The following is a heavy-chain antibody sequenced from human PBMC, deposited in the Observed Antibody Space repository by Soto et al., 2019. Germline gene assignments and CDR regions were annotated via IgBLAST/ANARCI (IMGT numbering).Heavy chain of an antibody. Sequence: GGSLRLSCAASGFTFSSYSMNWVRQAPGKGLEWVSFITNNSSTIYYADSVKGRFTISRDNSKNTLYLQMNSLRAEDTAVYYCARDLSWGQGTLVTVSS. CDR2: ITNNSSTI. J-gene: IGHJ5*02. CDR3: ARDLS. CDR1: GFTFSSYS. V-gene: IGHV3-48*01.